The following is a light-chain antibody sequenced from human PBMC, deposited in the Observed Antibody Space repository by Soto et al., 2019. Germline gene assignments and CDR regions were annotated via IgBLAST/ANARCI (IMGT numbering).Light chain of an antibody. CDR1: ESLIHSDGSTY. CDR3: MQGTHWPWT. V-gene: IGKV2-30*02. CDR2: EVS. J-gene: IGKJ1*01. Sequence: DVVMTQSPLSLPVTLGQPASISCRSSESLIHSDGSTYLSWFQQRPGQSPRRLIYEVSDRDSGGPDRFIGSGSGTDFTLKISWVEAEDVGVYYCMQGTHWPWTFGQGTEVEIK.